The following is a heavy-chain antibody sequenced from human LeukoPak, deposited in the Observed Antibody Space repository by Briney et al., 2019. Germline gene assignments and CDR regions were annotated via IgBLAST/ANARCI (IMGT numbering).Heavy chain of an antibody. CDR2: IYYSGNT. V-gene: IGHV4-59*01. CDR1: RGSISSYP. Sequence: SGTLSLTCTVSRGSISSYPWTWVRQPPGKGLEWFGFIYYSGNTNYNHSLKCRVTISIDTSEKKLSLKLNSVTAAETAVYYCARDQERVRGYSYGANNFYYYGMDGWGQGTTVTVSS. D-gene: IGHD5-18*01. J-gene: IGHJ6*02. CDR3: ARDQERVRGYSYGANNFYYYGMDG.